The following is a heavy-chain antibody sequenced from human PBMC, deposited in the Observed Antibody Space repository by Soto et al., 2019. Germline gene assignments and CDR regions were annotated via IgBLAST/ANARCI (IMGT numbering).Heavy chain of an antibody. D-gene: IGHD6-13*01. CDR2: IYYSGST. Sequence: QLQLQESGPGLVKPSETLSLTCTVSGGSISSSSYDWGWIRQPPGKGLEWIGSIYYSGSTYYNPSLKSRVTISVDTSKNQFSLKLSSVTAADTAVYYCARCFFSSWYGEFDGIFDYWGQGTLVTVSS. J-gene: IGHJ4*02. V-gene: IGHV4-39*01. CDR1: GGSISSSSYD. CDR3: ARCFFSSWYGEFDGIFDY.